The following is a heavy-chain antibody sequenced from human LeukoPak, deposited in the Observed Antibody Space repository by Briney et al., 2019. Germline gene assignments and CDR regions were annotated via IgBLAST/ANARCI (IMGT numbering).Heavy chain of an antibody. CDR1: GFTFSSYG. J-gene: IGHJ3*02. V-gene: IGHV3-33*06. CDR2: IRYDGSNK. CDR3: AKAYCGGDCYSLVGAFDI. D-gene: IGHD2-21*02. Sequence: GRSLRLSCAASGFTFSSYGMHWVRQAPGMGLEWVAVIRYDGSNKYYADSVKGRFTISRDNSKNTLYLQMNRLRAEDTAVYYCAKAYCGGDCYSLVGAFDIWGQGTMVTVSS.